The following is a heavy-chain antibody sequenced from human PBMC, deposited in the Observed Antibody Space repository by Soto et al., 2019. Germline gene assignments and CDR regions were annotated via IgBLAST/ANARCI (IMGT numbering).Heavy chain of an antibody. D-gene: IGHD6-13*01. Sequence: GGSLRLSCAASGFTVSSNYMSWVRQAPGKGLEWVSVIYSGGSTYYADSVKGRFTISRDNSKNTLYLQMNSLRAEDTAVYYCARATGAAAGTFAFDIWGQGTMVTVSS. CDR1: GFTVSSNY. CDR3: ARATGAAAGTFAFDI. CDR2: IYSGGST. J-gene: IGHJ3*02. V-gene: IGHV3-53*01.